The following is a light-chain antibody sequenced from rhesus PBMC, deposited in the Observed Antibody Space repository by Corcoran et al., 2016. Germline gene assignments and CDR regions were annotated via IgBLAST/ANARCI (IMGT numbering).Light chain of an antibody. Sequence: ETVVTQSPATLSLSPGERATLSCRASQSVGSYLAWYQQKPGQAPRLLIYGASSRATGIPDRVSGRGSGTDFTLTISSLEPEDVGVYYCQQSINLWTFGQGTKVEIK. CDR2: GAS. J-gene: IGKJ1*01. CDR1: QSVGSY. CDR3: QQSINLWT. V-gene: IGKV3-24*04.